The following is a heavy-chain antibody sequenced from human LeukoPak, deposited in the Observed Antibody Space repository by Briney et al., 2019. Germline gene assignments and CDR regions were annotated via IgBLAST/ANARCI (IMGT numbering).Heavy chain of an antibody. V-gene: IGHV3-73*01. Sequence: GGSLRLSCAASGFTFSDSAMHWVRQASGKGLEWVGRIRNKPNNYATAYAASVKGRFTISRDDSKNTAYLQMNSLKTEDTAVYYCTRQVDSGSYDYYGMDVWGQGTTVTVSS. CDR2: IRNKPNNYAT. CDR3: TRQVDSGSYDYYGMDV. D-gene: IGHD1-26*01. J-gene: IGHJ6*02. CDR1: GFTFSDSA.